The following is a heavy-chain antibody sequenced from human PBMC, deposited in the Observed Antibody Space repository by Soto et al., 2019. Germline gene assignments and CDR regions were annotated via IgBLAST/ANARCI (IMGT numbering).Heavy chain of an antibody. V-gene: IGHV4-4*07. D-gene: IGHD1-20*01. CDR2: IDASGNT. CDR3: ARYSNNWFQTEGMDV. Sequence: SETLSLTCTVSGDSISTYYWSWIRRPAGKGLEWIGRIDASGNTNYNPSLKSRVTMSADTSKKQFSLKLTSVTAADTAVYYCARYSNNWFQTEGMDVWGQGTSVTVSS. CDR1: GDSISTYY. J-gene: IGHJ6*02.